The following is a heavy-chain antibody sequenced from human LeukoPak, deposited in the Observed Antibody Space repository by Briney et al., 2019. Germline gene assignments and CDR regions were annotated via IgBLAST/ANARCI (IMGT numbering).Heavy chain of an antibody. J-gene: IGHJ6*03. V-gene: IGHV1-69*06. CDR3: ARGEAVAGTGDYYYYYMDV. CDR1: GGTFSSYA. D-gene: IGHD6-19*01. Sequence: ASVKVSCKASGGTFSSYAISWVRQAPGQGLEWMGGIIPIFGTANYAQKFQGRVTITADKSTSTAYMELSSLRSEDTAVYYCARGEAVAGTGDYYYYYMDVWGKGTTVTVSS. CDR2: IIPIFGTA.